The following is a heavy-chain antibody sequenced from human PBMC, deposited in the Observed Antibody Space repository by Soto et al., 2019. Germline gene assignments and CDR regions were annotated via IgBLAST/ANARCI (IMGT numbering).Heavy chain of an antibody. J-gene: IGHJ4*02. Sequence: GGSLRLSCAASGFTFSSYAMSWVRQAPGKGLEWVSAISGSGGSTYYADSVKGRFTISRDNSKNTLYLQMNSLRAEDTAVYYCAKVGWYDFWSGYGYWGQGTLVTVSS. D-gene: IGHD3-3*01. CDR3: AKVGWYDFWSGYGY. CDR1: GFTFSSYA. V-gene: IGHV3-23*01. CDR2: ISGSGGST.